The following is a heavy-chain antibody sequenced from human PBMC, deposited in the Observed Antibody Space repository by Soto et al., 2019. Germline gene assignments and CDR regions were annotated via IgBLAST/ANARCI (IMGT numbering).Heavy chain of an antibody. CDR1: GGSLRCGGLF. D-gene: IGHD3-10*01. V-gene: IGHV4-31*03. CDR2: FFYSGAT. J-gene: IGHJ4*02. CDR3: AIVTMVRGVLN. Sequence: VPLEGSGPGTVKAFKTLFPNFTVSGGSLRCGGLFWSRIRQHPRKGLEWIGYFFYSGATNYNPSLESRVTISADMPKNHFSLKLTSVTAADTAVYYCAIVTMVRGVLNWGQGTLVTVSS.